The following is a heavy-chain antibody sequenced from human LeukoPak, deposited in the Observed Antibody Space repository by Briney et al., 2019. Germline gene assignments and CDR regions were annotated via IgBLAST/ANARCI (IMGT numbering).Heavy chain of an antibody. Sequence: SVKVSCKASGGTFSSYAISWVRQAPGQGLEWMGGIIPIFGTANYAQKFQGRVTITADESASTAYMELSSLRSEDTAVYYCARVHLISGTYYYMDVWGKGTTVTVSS. CDR2: IIPIFGTA. CDR3: ARVHLISGTYYYMDV. J-gene: IGHJ6*03. D-gene: IGHD2-8*01. V-gene: IGHV1-69*13. CDR1: GGTFSSYA.